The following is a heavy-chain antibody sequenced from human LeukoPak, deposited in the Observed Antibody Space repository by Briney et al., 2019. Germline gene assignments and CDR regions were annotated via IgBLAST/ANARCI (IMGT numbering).Heavy chain of an antibody. D-gene: IGHD5-12*01. V-gene: IGHV4-4*02. Sequence: SETLSLTCAVSGGSISTNWWSWVRQPPGKGLEWIGEIKDSGRTNYNTSLTGRVTISIDTSKNQFSLKLTSVTAADTAVYYCAIGFGGGGYDYWGQGTLVTVSS. J-gene: IGHJ4*02. CDR3: AIGFGGGGYDY. CDR2: IKDSGRT. CDR1: GGSISTNW.